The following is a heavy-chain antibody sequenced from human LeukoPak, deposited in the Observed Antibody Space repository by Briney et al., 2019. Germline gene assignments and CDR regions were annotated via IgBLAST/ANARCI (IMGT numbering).Heavy chain of an antibody. J-gene: IGHJ4*02. CDR1: GGSVSSGDYY. CDR2: IYYSGST. CDR3: ARRRGNTSGFQGYYFDY. D-gene: IGHD6-19*01. V-gene: IGHV4-31*03. Sequence: TLSLTRTVSGGSVSSGDYYWSWIRQLPGKGLEWIGYIYYSGSTYYNPSLKSRLTISVDTSKNQFSLKLSSVTAADTAVYYCARRRGNTSGFQGYYFDYWGQGTLVTVSS.